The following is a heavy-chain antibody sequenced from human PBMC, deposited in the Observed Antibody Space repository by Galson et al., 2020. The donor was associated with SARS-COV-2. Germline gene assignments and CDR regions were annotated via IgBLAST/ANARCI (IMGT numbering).Heavy chain of an antibody. J-gene: IGHJ3*02. V-gene: IGHV3-30*03. Sequence: GGSLRLSCAASGFTFSSYGMHLVRQAPGKGLEWVAVISYDGSNKYYADSVKGRFTISRDNSKNTLYLQMNSLRAEDTAVYYCATNHYDILTGYAFDIWGQGTMVTVSS. CDR3: ATNHYDILTGYAFDI. D-gene: IGHD3-9*01. CDR2: ISYDGSNK. CDR1: GFTFSSYG.